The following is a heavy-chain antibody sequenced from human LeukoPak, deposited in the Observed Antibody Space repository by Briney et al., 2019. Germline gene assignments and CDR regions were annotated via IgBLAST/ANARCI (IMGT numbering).Heavy chain of an antibody. J-gene: IGHJ5*02. CDR1: GFTFSSYS. Sequence: GGSLRLSCAASGFTFSSYSMNWVRQAPGKGLEWVSYISSSSATIYYADSVKGRFTISKDNAKNSLYLQMNSLRDEDTAVYYCARDWSYDSSAYPHAWGQGTLVTVSS. CDR2: ISSSSATI. V-gene: IGHV3-48*02. CDR3: ARDWSYDSSAYPHA. D-gene: IGHD3-22*01.